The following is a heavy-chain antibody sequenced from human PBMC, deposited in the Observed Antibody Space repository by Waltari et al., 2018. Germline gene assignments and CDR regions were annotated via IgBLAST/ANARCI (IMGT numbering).Heavy chain of an antibody. J-gene: IGHJ1*01. V-gene: IGHV4-34*01. CDR2: INHSVSI. CDR1: GGSFSGYD. CDR3: ARGYWGSVVSARAGSQH. D-gene: IGHD2-21*02. Sequence: QVQLQQWGAGLLKPSETLSLTCAAHGGSFSGYDWSWIRQRPGKGLEWSGEINHSVSIYYNPSLSDRGAISVYTSRNQFSLKLSSVTASGTAVYYCARGYWGSVVSARAGSQHWCQCTLVTVSS.